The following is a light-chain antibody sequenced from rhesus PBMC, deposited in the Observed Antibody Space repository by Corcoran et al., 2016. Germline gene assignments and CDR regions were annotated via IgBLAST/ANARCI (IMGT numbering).Light chain of an antibody. Sequence: DIQMTQSPSALSASVGDRVTISCRASQNIYRNLAWYQQKPGKAPKVLIYAASTLQSGTPSRFSGSGSGTDFTLTISSLQPEDVATYYCLQDYTAPLTFGGGTKVEIK. CDR2: AAS. CDR1: QNIYRN. J-gene: IGKJ4*01. V-gene: IGKV1S12*01. CDR3: LQDYTAPLT.